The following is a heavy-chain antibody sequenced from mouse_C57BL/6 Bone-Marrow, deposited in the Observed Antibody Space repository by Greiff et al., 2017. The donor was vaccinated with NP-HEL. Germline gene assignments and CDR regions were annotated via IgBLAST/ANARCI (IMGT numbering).Heavy chain of an antibody. D-gene: IGHD2-3*01. J-gene: IGHJ4*01. V-gene: IGHV7-3*01. Sequence: EVKLVESGGGLVQPGGSLSLSCAASGFTFTDYYMSWVRQPPGKALEWLGFIRNKANGYTTEYSASVKGRFTISRDNSQSILYLQMNALRAEDSATYYCARYLDDGYYVSMDYWGQGTSVTVSS. CDR1: GFTFTDYY. CDR2: IRNKANGYTT. CDR3: ARYLDDGYYVSMDY.